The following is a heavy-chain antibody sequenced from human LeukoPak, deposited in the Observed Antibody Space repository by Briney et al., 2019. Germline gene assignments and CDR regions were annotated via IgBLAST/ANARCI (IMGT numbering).Heavy chain of an antibody. D-gene: IGHD3-10*01. J-gene: IGHJ4*02. V-gene: IGHV3-23*01. CDR2: ISGSGGST. CDR3: AKHYYGSSH. CDR1: GFTFSSYG. Sequence: GGTLRLSCAASGFTFSSYGMSWVRKAPGKGLEWVSTISGSGGSTYYADSVKGRFTISRDNSKNTLYLQMNSLRAEDTAVYYCAKHYYGSSHWGQGTLVTVSS.